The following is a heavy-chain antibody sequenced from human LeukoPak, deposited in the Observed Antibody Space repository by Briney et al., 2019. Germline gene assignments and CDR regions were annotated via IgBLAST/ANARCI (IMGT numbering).Heavy chain of an antibody. CDR1: GYTFTSYG. D-gene: IGHD4-17*01. CDR3: ARQGGQLFYYGDTVFPH. J-gene: IGHJ4*02. V-gene: IGHV1-18*01. Sequence: ASLKVSCKASGYTFTSYGITWVRQAPGKGLEWMGWISPFNGNTNYARRFQGRVSLTTDTSTNTTYMELKSLRSDDTAVYYCARQGGQLFYYGDTVFPHWGQGTLVTVSS. CDR2: ISPFNGNT.